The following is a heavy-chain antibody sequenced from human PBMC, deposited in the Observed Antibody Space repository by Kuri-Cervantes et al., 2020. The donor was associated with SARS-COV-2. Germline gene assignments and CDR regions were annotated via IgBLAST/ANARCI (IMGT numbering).Heavy chain of an antibody. CDR1: EFTFSSFG. CDR3: ARYGFGYSTFYGMDV. V-gene: IGHV3-33*01. Sequence: GESLKISCAASEFTFSSFGMHWVRQAPGEGLEWVAVVWFDGSRQYYADSVKGRFTISRDNAKNSLYLQMNSLRDEDTAVYYCARYGFGYSTFYGMDVWGQGTTVTVSS. J-gene: IGHJ6*02. CDR2: VWFDGSRQ. D-gene: IGHD6-13*01.